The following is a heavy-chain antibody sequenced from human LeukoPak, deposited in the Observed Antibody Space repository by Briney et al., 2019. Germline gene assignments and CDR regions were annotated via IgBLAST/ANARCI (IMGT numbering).Heavy chain of an antibody. CDR3: ANTKYSSGWYFEY. J-gene: IGHJ4*02. CDR2: IRYDGSNK. Sequence: GGSLRLSCAASGFTFSSYGMHWVRQAPGKGLEWVAFIRYDGSNKYYADSVKGRFTISRDNSKNTLYLQMNSLRAEDTAVYYCANTKYSSGWYFEYWGQGTLVTVP. CDR1: GFTFSSYG. D-gene: IGHD6-19*01. V-gene: IGHV3-30*02.